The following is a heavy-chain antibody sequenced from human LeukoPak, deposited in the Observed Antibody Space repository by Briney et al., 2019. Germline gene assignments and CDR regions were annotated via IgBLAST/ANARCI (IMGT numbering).Heavy chain of an antibody. Sequence: GGSLRLSCAASGFTFSSYWVSWVRQAPGKGLEWVANIKQDGSEKYYVDSVKGRFTISRDNAKNSLYLQMNSLRAEDTAVYYCARDGSYDYVWGSYRYWGQGTLVTVSS. CDR2: IKQDGSEK. CDR3: ARDGSYDYVWGSYRY. J-gene: IGHJ4*02. CDR1: GFTFSSYW. V-gene: IGHV3-7*01. D-gene: IGHD3-16*02.